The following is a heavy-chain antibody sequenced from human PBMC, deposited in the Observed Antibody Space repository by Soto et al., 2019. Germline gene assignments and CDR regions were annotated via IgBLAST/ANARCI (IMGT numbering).Heavy chain of an antibody. V-gene: IGHV2-5*02. CDR3: AHSPNYDFWTVYYTTPFDY. CDR1: GFSLNTSGVG. J-gene: IGHJ4*02. D-gene: IGHD3-3*01. CDR2: IYWDDDK. Sequence: SGPTLVNPTQTLTLTCTFSGFSLNTSGVGVGWIRQPPGKALEWLALIYWDDDKRYSPSLKSRLTITKDTSKNQVVLAMTNMDPVDTATYYCAHSPNYDFWTVYYTTPFDYWGQGTLVTVSS.